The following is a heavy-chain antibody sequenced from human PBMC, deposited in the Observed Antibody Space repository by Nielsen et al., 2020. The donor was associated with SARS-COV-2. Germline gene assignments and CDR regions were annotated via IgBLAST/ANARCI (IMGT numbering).Heavy chain of an antibody. D-gene: IGHD3-16*02. Sequence: GGSLRLSCAASGFTFDDYGMSWVRQAPGKVLEWVSGINWNGGSTGYADSVKGRFTISRDNAKNSLYLQMNSLRAEDTALYHCATLPGDAFDIWGQGTMATVSS. J-gene: IGHJ3*02. CDR1: GFTFDDYG. V-gene: IGHV3-20*01. CDR2: INWNGGST. CDR3: ATLPGDAFDI.